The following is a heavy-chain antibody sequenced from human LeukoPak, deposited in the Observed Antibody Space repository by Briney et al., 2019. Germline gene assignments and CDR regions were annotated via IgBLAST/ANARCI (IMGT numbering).Heavy chain of an antibody. Sequence: SETLSLTCAVFGGSFSDYYWTWIRQPPGKGLEWIGEINDSGRTNYNPSLKSRVTISVDRSKNQFSLKVSSVTAADTAVYYCAKFGGMCDSMVVAATRRFDYWGQGTLVTVSS. CDR2: INDSGRT. J-gene: IGHJ4*02. CDR1: GGSFSDYY. D-gene: IGHD2-15*01. V-gene: IGHV4-34*01. CDR3: AKFGGMCDSMVVAATRRFDY.